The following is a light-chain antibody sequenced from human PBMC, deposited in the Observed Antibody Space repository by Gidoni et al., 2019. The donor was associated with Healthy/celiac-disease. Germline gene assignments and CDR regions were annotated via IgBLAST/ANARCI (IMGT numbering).Light chain of an antibody. CDR2: DAS. CDR1: QDISNY. V-gene: IGKV1-33*01. CDR3: QQYDNLPRYT. J-gene: IGKJ2*01. Sequence: DIQMTQSPSSLSASVGDRVTITCQASQDISNYLNWYQQKPGKAPKLLIYDASNLETGVPSRFSGSGSGTDFTFTISSLQPEDSATYYCQQYDNLPRYTFGQWTKLEIK.